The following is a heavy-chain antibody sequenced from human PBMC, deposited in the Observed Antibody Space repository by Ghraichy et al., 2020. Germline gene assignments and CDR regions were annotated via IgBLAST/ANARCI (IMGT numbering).Heavy chain of an antibody. Sequence: ESLNISCAASGFTFNDYAMHWVRQAPGKGLEWVSLISGDGGSTYYADSVRRRFTISRDNSKNSLYLHMNSLRTEDTALYYCAKDPHTVTRFIDYWGQGTLVTVSS. CDR2: ISGDGGST. CDR3: AKDPHTVTRFIDY. J-gene: IGHJ4*02. D-gene: IGHD4-17*01. CDR1: GFTFNDYA. V-gene: IGHV3-43*02.